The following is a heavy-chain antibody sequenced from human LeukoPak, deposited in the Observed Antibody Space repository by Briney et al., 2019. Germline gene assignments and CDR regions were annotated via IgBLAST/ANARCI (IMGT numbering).Heavy chain of an antibody. CDR3: ARDRITMVRGVITPTYNWFDP. V-gene: IGHV1-2*06. CDR1: GYTFTGYY. D-gene: IGHD3-10*01. CDR2: INPNSGGT. Sequence: ASVKVSCKASGYTFTGYYMHWVRQAPGQGLEWMGRINPNSGGTNYAQKFQGRVTMTRDTSISTAYMELSRLRSDDTAVYYCARDRITMVRGVITPTYNWFDPWGQGTLVTVSS. J-gene: IGHJ5*02.